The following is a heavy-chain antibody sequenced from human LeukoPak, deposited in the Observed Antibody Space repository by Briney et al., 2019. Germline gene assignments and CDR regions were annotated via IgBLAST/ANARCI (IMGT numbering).Heavy chain of an antibody. CDR3: ASATLRCSGGSCYEMDV. D-gene: IGHD2-15*01. V-gene: IGHV1-69*06. Sequence: VASVKVSCKASGGTFSSYVISWVRQAPGQGLEWMGGIIPLFGTANYAQKFQGRVTIIADKSTSTAYMELSSLRSEDTAVYYCASATLRCSGGSCYEMDVWGKGTTVTVSS. J-gene: IGHJ6*04. CDR1: GGTFSSYV. CDR2: IIPLFGTA.